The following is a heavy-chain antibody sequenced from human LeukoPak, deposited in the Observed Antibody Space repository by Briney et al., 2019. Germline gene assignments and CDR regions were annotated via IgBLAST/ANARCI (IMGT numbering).Heavy chain of an antibody. CDR3: ARAGYGYYFDY. CDR2: IQYDGNNK. Sequence: PGGSLRLSCAASGFSFSSSGMHWVRQAPGKGLEWVGFIQYDGNNKHYADSVKGRFTISRDNSKNTLYLQMNSLRAEDTAVYYCARAGYGYYFDYWGQGTLVTVSS. V-gene: IGHV3-30*02. J-gene: IGHJ4*02. D-gene: IGHD4-17*01. CDR1: GFSFSSSG.